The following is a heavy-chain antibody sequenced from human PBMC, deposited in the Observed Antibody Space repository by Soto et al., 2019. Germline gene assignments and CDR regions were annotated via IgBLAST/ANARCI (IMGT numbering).Heavy chain of an antibody. CDR3: ATSDSSNYYYLSFDH. D-gene: IGHD3-22*01. CDR2: IYYSGST. CDR1: GGSISSYY. J-gene: IGHJ5*02. V-gene: IGHV4-59*01. Sequence: SETLSLTCTVSGGSISSYYWSWIRQPPGKGLEWIGYIYYSGSTNYNPSLKSRVTISVDTSKNQFSLKLSSVTAADTAVYYCATSDSSNYYYLSFDHWGQGTLVTVSS.